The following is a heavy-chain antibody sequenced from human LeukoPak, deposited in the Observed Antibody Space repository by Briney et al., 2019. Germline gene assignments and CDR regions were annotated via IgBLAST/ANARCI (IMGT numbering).Heavy chain of an antibody. D-gene: IGHD4-11*01. CDR1: GFTFSSYA. CDR3: AKGEGSDYLPTFDS. Sequence: GGSLRLSCAASGFTFSSYAMNWVRQAPGKRLEWVSGITGSGGSTYYADYVKGRFTISRDNSKNTLYLQMKSLRAEDTGVYYCAKGEGSDYLPTFDSWGQGTLVNVPS. V-gene: IGHV3-23*01. J-gene: IGHJ4*02. CDR2: ITGSGGST.